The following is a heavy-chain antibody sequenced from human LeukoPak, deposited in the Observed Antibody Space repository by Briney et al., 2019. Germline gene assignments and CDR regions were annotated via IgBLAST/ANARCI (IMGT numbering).Heavy chain of an antibody. J-gene: IGHJ4*02. D-gene: IGHD3-22*01. CDR1: GFTFSRYW. CDR3: ARDKGDYDTSGSLFVF. V-gene: IGHV3-7*03. CDR2: IKQDGGEK. Sequence: PGGSLRLSCAASGFTFSRYWMSWVRQAPRKGLEWVANIKQDGGEKYYVDSVKGRFTISRDNAKNSLFLQMNSLRAEDTAVYYCARDKGDYDTSGSLFVFGGQGTLVTVSS.